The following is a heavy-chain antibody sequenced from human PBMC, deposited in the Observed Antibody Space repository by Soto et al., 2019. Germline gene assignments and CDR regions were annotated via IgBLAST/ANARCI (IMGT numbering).Heavy chain of an antibody. D-gene: IGHD6-13*01. V-gene: IGHV3-23*01. J-gene: IGHJ4*02. CDR1: GFTFSSYA. Sequence: GGSLRLSCAASGFTFSSYAMSWVRQAPGKGLEWVSAISGSGGSTYYADSVKGRFTISRDNSKNTLYLQMNGLRAEDTAVYYCARGPRIAAAGSVYWGQGTLVTVSS. CDR3: ARGPRIAAAGSVY. CDR2: ISGSGGST.